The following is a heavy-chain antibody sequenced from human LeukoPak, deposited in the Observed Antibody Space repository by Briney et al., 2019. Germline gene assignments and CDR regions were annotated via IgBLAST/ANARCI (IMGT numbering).Heavy chain of an antibody. CDR3: AGGLPIYYYYGMDV. Sequence: ASVKVSCKASGYTFTSYDINWVRQATGQGLEWMGWMNPNSGNTGYAQKFQGRVTMTRNTSISTAYMELSSLRSEDTAVHYCAGGLPIYYYYGMDVWGQGTTVTVSS. CDR1: GYTFTSYD. J-gene: IGHJ6*02. CDR2: MNPNSGNT. V-gene: IGHV1-8*01. D-gene: IGHD1-26*01.